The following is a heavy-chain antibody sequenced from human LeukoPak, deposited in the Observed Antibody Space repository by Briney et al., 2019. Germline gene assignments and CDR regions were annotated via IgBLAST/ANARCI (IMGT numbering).Heavy chain of an antibody. J-gene: IGHJ3*02. D-gene: IGHD3-22*01. Sequence: SETLSLTCAVYGGSFSGYYWRWIRQPPGKGLEWIGEINHSGRIKYNPSLESRVTVSIDTSKNQFSLKLSSVTAADTAVYYCARHYYDDTSDYFYPWAFDIWGQGTMVTVSS. V-gene: IGHV4-34*01. CDR3: ARHYYDDTSDYFYPWAFDI. CDR2: INHSGRI. CDR1: GGSFSGYY.